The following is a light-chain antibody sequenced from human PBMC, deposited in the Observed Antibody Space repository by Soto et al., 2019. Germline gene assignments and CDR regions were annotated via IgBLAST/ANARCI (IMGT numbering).Light chain of an antibody. Sequence: DIQMTQSPSTLSASVGDRVTITCRASQSVKSYLAWYQQKPGKAPNLLIYDASNLQSGVPSRFSGSGSGTEFTLTISNLQPDDFATHYCQHYNSYSRTFGQGTKVEI. J-gene: IGKJ1*01. V-gene: IGKV1-5*01. CDR2: DAS. CDR1: QSVKSY. CDR3: QHYNSYSRT.